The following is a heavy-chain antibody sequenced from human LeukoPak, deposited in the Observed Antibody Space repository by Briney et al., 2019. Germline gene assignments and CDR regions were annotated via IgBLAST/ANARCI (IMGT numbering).Heavy chain of an antibody. CDR3: ARRRSSTSDAVDI. J-gene: IGHJ3*02. Sequence: GESLKISCKGSGYIFTHYWIGWVRQMPGKGLEWMGIIDTRYNPSFQGQVLISADKSISTAYLHWGSLKASDTAMYFCARRRSSTSDAVDIWGQGTMVTVS. CDR1: GYIFTHYW. V-gene: IGHV5-51*01. CDR2: IDT.